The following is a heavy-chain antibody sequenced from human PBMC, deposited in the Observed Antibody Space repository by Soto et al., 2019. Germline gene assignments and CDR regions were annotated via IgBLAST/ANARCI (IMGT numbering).Heavy chain of an antibody. CDR1: GFTFSSYG. J-gene: IGHJ6*02. Sequence: GGSLRLSCAASGFTFSSYGMHWVRQAPGKGLEWVAVIWYDGSNKYYADSVKGRFTISRDNSKNTLYLQMNSLRAEDTAVYYCARDQKFGGSSRPLYYYYYGMDVWGQGTTVTVSS. CDR2: IWYDGSNK. D-gene: IGHD6-6*01. CDR3: ARDQKFGGSSRPLYYYYYGMDV. V-gene: IGHV3-33*01.